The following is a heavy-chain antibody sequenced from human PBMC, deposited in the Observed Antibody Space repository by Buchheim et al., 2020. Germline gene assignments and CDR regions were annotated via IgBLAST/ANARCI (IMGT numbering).Heavy chain of an antibody. D-gene: IGHD3-22*01. CDR2: IYYTGRT. J-gene: IGHJ4*02. V-gene: IGHV4-38-2*01. Sequence: QVQLQESGPGLVKSSETLSLTCAVSGYSISSGYYWGWIRQPPGKGLEWLATIYYTGRTYYNPSLKSRVTISLDTSKNQFSLRLSSVTAADTAVYYCATDSHTPERYDHWGQGTL. CDR1: GYSISSGYY. CDR3: ATDSHTPERYDH.